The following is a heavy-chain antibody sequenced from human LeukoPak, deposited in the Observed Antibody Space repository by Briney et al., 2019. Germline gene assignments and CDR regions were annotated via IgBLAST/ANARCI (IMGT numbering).Heavy chain of an antibody. CDR3: ARVAFPGYYYDSSGYYPALDY. V-gene: IGHV3-21*04. J-gene: IGHJ4*02. CDR1: GFTFSSYS. D-gene: IGHD3-22*01. Sequence: GGSLRLSCAASGFTFSSYSMNWVRQAPGKGLEWVSSISSGSPIYYADSVKGRFTISRDNAKNSLYLQMNSLRAEDTAVYYCARVAFPGYYYDSSGYYPALDYWGQGTLVTVSS. CDR2: ISSGSPI.